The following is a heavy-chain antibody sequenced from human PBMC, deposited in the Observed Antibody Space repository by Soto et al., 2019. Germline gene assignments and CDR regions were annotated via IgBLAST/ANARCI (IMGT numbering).Heavy chain of an antibody. Sequence: EVQLVESGGGLVKPGGSLRLSCVASGFTFSRYSINWFRQAPGKGLECVSSISSGGNTKSYANSVKGRFTISRDNAKNSLYLEMNSLRPEDTAVYYCARVAYWGQGTLVTVSS. V-gene: IGHV3-21*06. CDR1: GFTFSRYS. J-gene: IGHJ4*02. CDR2: ISSGGNTK. CDR3: ARVAY.